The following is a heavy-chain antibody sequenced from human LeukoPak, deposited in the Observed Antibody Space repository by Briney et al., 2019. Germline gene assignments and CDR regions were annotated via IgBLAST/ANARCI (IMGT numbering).Heavy chain of an antibody. D-gene: IGHD1-26*01. V-gene: IGHV1-18*01. J-gene: IGHJ5*02. CDR2: ISAYNGNT. CDR1: GYTFTSYG. CDR3: ARDTGSLVGARRFDP. Sequence: ASVKVSCKASGYTFTSYGISWVRQAPGQVLEWMGWISAYNGNTNYAQKLQGRVTMTTDTSTSTAYMELRSLRSDDTAVYYCARDTGSLVGARRFDPWGQGTLVTVSS.